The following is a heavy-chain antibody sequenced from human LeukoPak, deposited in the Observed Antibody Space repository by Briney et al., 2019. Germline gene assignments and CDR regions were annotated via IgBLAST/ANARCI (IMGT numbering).Heavy chain of an antibody. V-gene: IGHV1-18*01. Sequence: ASVKVSCKASGYTFTSYGISWVRQAPGQGLEWMGWISAYNGNTNCAQKLQGRVTMTTDTSTSTVYLDLRGLRTDDTAVYYCARDHPLTSLDFWGQGTLLIVSS. CDR3: ARDHPLTSLDF. D-gene: IGHD4-11*01. J-gene: IGHJ4*01. CDR1: GYTFTSYG. CDR2: ISAYNGNT.